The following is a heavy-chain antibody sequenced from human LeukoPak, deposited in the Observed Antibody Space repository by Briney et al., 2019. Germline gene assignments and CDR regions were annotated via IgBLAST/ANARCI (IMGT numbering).Heavy chain of an antibody. V-gene: IGHV3-21*01. Sequence: KPGGSLRLSCAASGFTFSSYSMNRVRQAPGKGLEWVSSISSSSSYIYYADSVKGRFTISRDNAKNSLYLQMNSLRAEDTAVYYCARDGGGYDWDLDYWGQGTLVTVSS. D-gene: IGHD5-12*01. CDR3: ARDGGGYDWDLDY. J-gene: IGHJ4*02. CDR1: GFTFSSYS. CDR2: ISSSSSYI.